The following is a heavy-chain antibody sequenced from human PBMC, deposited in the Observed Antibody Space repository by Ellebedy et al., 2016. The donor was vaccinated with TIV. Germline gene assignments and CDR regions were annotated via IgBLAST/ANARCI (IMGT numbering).Heavy chain of an antibody. CDR3: ARYSGSGTYYRNGMDV. CDR2: VSAYSGNT. J-gene: IGHJ6*02. Sequence: AASVKVSCKSSGYTFIDYGVTWVRQASGQGLDWMGWVSAYSGNTNYAQNFQGRVTMTTDTSTDTAYMELRSLRSDDTAVYYCARYSGSGTYYRNGMDVWGQGTTVTVSS. D-gene: IGHD3-10*01. CDR1: GYTFIDYG. V-gene: IGHV1-18*01.